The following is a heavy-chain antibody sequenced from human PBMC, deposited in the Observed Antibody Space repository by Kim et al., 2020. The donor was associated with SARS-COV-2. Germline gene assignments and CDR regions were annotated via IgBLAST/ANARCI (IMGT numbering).Heavy chain of an antibody. D-gene: IGHD3-22*01. CDR2: INHSGST. J-gene: IGHJ4*02. Sequence: ETLSLTCAVYGGSFSGYYWSWIRQPPGKGLEWIGEINHSGSTNYNPSLKSRVTISVDTSKNQFSLKLSSVTAADTAVYYCARGVTYYYDSSGYYTGRPEYYFDYWGQGTLVTVSS. CDR3: ARGVTYYYDSSGYYTGRPEYYFDY. CDR1: GGSFSGYY. V-gene: IGHV4-34*01.